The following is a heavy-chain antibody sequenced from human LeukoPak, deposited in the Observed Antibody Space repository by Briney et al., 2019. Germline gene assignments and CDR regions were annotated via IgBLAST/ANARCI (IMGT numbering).Heavy chain of an antibody. Sequence: ASVKVSCKASGYSFTSYYMHWVRQAPGQGLEWMGIINPSGGSTSYAQKFQGRVTMTRDTSTSTVYMELSSLRSEDTAVYYCAGDYGAAAEYFQHWGQGTLVTVSS. CDR1: GYSFTSYY. V-gene: IGHV1-46*01. D-gene: IGHD3-10*01. J-gene: IGHJ1*01. CDR3: AGDYGAAAEYFQH. CDR2: INPSGGST.